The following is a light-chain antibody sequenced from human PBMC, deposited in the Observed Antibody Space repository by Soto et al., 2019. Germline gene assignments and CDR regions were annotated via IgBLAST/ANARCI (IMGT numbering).Light chain of an antibody. Sequence: DIQLTQSPSFLSASVGDRVTITCRASQDINTYLAWYQQKPGEAPKLLIFAASTLQNGVPSRFSGSGSGTEFTVTITNLQPEDFATYYCQQRKSYPITFGQGTRLEIK. J-gene: IGKJ5*01. V-gene: IGKV1-9*01. CDR1: QDINTY. CDR3: QQRKSYPIT. CDR2: AAS.